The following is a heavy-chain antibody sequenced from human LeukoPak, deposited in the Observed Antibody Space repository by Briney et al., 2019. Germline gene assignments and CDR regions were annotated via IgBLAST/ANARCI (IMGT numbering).Heavy chain of an antibody. D-gene: IGHD4-17*01. Sequence: GGSLRLYCAASGFAFSSYAMSRARQAPGKGLEWVSAISGSGGSTYYADSVKGRFTISRDNSKNTLYLQMNSLRAEDTAVYYCAKDLTVTTWGQGTLVTVSS. CDR1: GFAFSSYA. V-gene: IGHV3-23*01. CDR3: AKDLTVTT. J-gene: IGHJ4*02. CDR2: ISGSGGST.